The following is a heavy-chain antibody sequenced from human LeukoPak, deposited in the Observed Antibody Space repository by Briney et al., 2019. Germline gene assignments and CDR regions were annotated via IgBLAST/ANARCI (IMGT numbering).Heavy chain of an antibody. CDR1: GFTFDDYG. J-gene: IGHJ6*03. Sequence: PGGSLRLSCAASGFTFDDYGMSWVRQAPGKGLEWVSGINWNGDSTGYADSVKGRFIISRDNAKNSLSLQMSGLRAEDTALYYCAREVATVDYYYYMDVWGKGATVTVSS. V-gene: IGHV3-20*04. CDR3: AREVATVDYYYYMDV. D-gene: IGHD5-12*01. CDR2: INWNGDST.